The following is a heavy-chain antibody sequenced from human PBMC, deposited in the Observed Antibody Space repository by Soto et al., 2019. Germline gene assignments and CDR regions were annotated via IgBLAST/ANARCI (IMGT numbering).Heavy chain of an antibody. CDR3: VRRNADSSSYYSAMDV. CDR1: GFSLTTGRMG. Sequence: QVTLREAGPVLLKTTETLTLTCNVSGFSLTTGRMGVSWIRQPPGKALEWLAHIFSDAERAYSTFLQGRLTISPDSSGSQVVRTMANMGPVDTGTYFCVRRNADSSSYYSAMDVWGQGTTVTVSS. V-gene: IGHV2-26*01. D-gene: IGHD2-21*01. J-gene: IGHJ6*02. CDR2: IFSDAER.